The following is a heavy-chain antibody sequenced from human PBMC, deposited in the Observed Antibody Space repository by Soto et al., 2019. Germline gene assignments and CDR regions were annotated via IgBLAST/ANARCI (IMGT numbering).Heavy chain of an antibody. CDR1: GFTFSSYG. J-gene: IGHJ4*02. Sequence: PGGSLRLSCAASGFTFSSYGMHWVRQAPGKGLEWVAVISYDGSNKYYADSVKGRFTISRDNSKNTLYLQMNSLRAEDTAVYYCAKDDDPTYRSGWYGTFADYWGQGTLVTVSS. V-gene: IGHV3-30*18. CDR3: AKDDDPTYRSGWYGTFADY. CDR2: ISYDGSNK. D-gene: IGHD6-19*01.